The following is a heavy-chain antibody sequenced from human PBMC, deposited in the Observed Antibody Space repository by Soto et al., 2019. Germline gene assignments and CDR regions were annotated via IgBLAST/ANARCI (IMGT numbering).Heavy chain of an antibody. CDR2: IIPILGIA. J-gene: IGHJ4*02. V-gene: IGHV1-69*02. CDR3: ARSIVVVTALDY. CDR1: GGTFSSYT. Sequence: SVKVSCKASGGTFSSYTISWVRQAPGQGLEWMGRIIPILGIAKYSQKFQGRVTITRDTSASTAYMELSSLRSEDTAVYYCARSIVVVTALDYWGQGTLVTVSS. D-gene: IGHD2-21*02.